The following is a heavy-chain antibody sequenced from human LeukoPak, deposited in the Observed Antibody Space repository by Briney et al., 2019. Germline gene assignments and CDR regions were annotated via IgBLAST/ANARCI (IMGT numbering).Heavy chain of an antibody. V-gene: IGHV4-31*03. CDR3: ATDIGEVGAGPGGY. D-gene: IGHD1-26*01. J-gene: IGHJ4*02. Sequence: SETLSLTCTVSGGSMSSSPYYWGWIRQHPGKGLEWIGYIYYSGSTYYNPSLKSRVTISVDTSKNQFSLKLSSVTAADTAVYYCATDIGEVGAGPGGYWGQGTLVTVSS. CDR1: GGSMSSSPYY. CDR2: IYYSGST.